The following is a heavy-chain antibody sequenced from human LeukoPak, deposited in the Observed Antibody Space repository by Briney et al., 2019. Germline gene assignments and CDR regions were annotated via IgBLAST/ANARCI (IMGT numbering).Heavy chain of an antibody. J-gene: IGHJ4*02. V-gene: IGHV1-69*04. Sequence: GASVKVSCKASGYTFTSYDINWVRQAPGQGLEWMGRIIPILGIANYAQKFQGRVTITADKSTSTAYMELSSLRSEDTAVYYCAIPRGDFDYWGQGTLVTVSS. D-gene: IGHD3-10*01. CDR3: AIPRGDFDY. CDR2: IIPILGIA. CDR1: GYTFTSYD.